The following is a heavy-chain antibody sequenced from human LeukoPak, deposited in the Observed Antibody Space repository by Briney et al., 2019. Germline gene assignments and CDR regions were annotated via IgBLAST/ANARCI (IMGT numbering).Heavy chain of an antibody. Sequence: PGGSLRLSCAASGFTFSSYSMNWVRQAPGKGLEWVSYIGAAGSTIYYADSVKGRFTISRDNAKNSLFLQMNGLRAEDTAVYYCARDSSTYAGPPDYWGQGTLVTVSS. CDR1: GFTFSSYS. V-gene: IGHV3-48*01. CDR2: IGAAGSTI. J-gene: IGHJ4*02. CDR3: ARDSSTYAGPPDY. D-gene: IGHD2-2*01.